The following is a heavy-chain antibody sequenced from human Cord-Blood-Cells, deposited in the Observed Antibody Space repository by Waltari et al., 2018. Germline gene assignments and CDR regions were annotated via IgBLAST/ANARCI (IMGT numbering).Heavy chain of an antibody. CDR3: ARVTSSSWYNWFDP. D-gene: IGHD6-13*01. CDR1: GDSVSTNSAA. CDR2: TYYRSKWYN. Sequence: QVQLQQSGPGLVKPSQTLALTCAISGDSVSTNSAAWTCTRQTTSRGLEGLGRTYYRSKWYNDYAVSVKSRITINPDTSKNQFSLQLNSVTPEDTAVYYCARVTSSSWYNWFDPWGQGTLVTVSS. J-gene: IGHJ5*02. V-gene: IGHV6-1*01.